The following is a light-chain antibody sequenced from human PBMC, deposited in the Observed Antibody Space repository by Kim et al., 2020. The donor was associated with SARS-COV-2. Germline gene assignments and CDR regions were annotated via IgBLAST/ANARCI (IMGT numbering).Light chain of an antibody. V-gene: IGLV3-19*01. Sequence: SSELTQDPAVSVALGQTVTITCQGDSLRNYFASWFQQKPGQAPVLVIYAKNNRPSGIPDRFSGSNSGNTASLTITGAQAEDEADYYCNSRDTNGNYLKWVFGGGTQLTVL. CDR1: SLRNYF. J-gene: IGLJ3*02. CDR3: NSRDTNGNYLKWV. CDR2: AKN.